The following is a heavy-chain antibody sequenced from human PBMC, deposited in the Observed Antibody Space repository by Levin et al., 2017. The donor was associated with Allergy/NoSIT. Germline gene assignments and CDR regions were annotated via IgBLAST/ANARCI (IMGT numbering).Heavy chain of an antibody. V-gene: IGHV3-21*01. J-gene: IGHJ3*02. CDR2: ISSSSSYI. CDR1: GFTFSSYS. D-gene: IGHD6-13*01. Sequence: LSLTCAASGFTFSSYSMNWVRQAPGKGLEWVSSISSSSSYIYYADSVKGRFTISRDNAKNSLYLQMNSLRAEDTAVYYCARDRGQQLVNRAFDIWGQGTMVTVSS. CDR3: ARDRGQQLVNRAFDI.